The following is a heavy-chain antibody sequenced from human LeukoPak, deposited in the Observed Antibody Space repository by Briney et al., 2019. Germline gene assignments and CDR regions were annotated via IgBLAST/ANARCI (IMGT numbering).Heavy chain of an antibody. J-gene: IGHJ5*02. D-gene: IGHD2-15*01. V-gene: IGHV1-69*06. CDR3: AALPPGYCSGGSCSIGGNWFDP. Sequence: ASVRVSCKASGGTFSSYAISWVRQAPGQGVEWMGGIIPIFGTANYAQKFQGRVTITADKSTSTAYMELSSLRSEDTAVYYCAALPPGYCSGGSCSIGGNWFDPWGQGTLVTGSS. CDR2: IIPIFGTA. CDR1: GGTFSSYA.